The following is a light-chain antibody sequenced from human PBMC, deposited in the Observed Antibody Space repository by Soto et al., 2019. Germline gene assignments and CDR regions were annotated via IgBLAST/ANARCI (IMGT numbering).Light chain of an antibody. V-gene: IGLV2-14*03. CDR3: SSYTSSGTRV. CDR1: SSDVGGYNY. CDR2: DVI. J-gene: IGLJ3*02. Sequence: QSALTQPASVSGSPAQSIAISCTGTSSDVGGYNYVSWYQHHPGKAPKLMIYDVIHRPSGVSDRFSGSKSGNTASLTISGLQAEDEADYYCSSYTSSGTRVFGGGTKLTVL.